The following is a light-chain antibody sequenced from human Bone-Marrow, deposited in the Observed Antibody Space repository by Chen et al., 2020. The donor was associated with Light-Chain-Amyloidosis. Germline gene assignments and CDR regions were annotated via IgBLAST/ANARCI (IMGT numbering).Light chain of an antibody. J-gene: IGLJ2*01. V-gene: IGLV3-25*03. Sequence: SYALTHPPSVSVSPGQAPGHTCSGDDLPTKYAYWYQQKPGQAPVLVIHRDTERPSGISERFSGSSSGTTATLTISGVQAEDEADYHCQSADSSGTYEVIFGGGTKLTVL. CDR1: DLPTKY. CDR2: RDT. CDR3: QSADSSGTYEVI.